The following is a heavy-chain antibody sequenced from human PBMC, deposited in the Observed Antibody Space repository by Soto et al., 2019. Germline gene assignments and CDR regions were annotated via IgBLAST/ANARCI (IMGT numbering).Heavy chain of an antibody. J-gene: IGHJ4*02. CDR1: GFTFSTFS. CDR3: ARDLAWAFDS. V-gene: IGHV3-48*02. D-gene: IGHD1-26*01. Sequence: ESLRLSCAASGFTFSTFSMNGVRQAPGKGLEWLSYIGGSGGSISYADSVKGRFTISRDNGKNTLYLQMSSLRDEDTAVYYCARDLAWAFDSWGQGALVTVSS. CDR2: IGGSGGSI.